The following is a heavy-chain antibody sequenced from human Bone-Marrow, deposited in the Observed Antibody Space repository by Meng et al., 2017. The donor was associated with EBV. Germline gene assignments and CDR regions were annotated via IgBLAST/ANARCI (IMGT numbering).Heavy chain of an antibody. CDR2: IIPLFGTT. D-gene: IGHD1-26*01. CDR1: RGTFADVA. Sequence: LVECGGGVRQPGASVAVSCKLSRGTFADVAINWVRRAPGPGLEWMGAIIPLFGTTESAQTLKGRVTISADKSSMTVYMELTSLTSDDTAVYYCASGRHDYGDYWGQGTLVTVSS. CDR3: ASGRHDYGDY. J-gene: IGHJ4*02. V-gene: IGHV1-69*06.